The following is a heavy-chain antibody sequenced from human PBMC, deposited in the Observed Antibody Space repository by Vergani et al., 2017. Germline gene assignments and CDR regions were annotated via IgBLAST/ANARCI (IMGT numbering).Heavy chain of an antibody. CDR1: GYTFTGYY. CDR2: INPNSGGT. CDR3: ARDPYCSGGSCNDY. J-gene: IGHJ4*02. D-gene: IGHD2-15*01. V-gene: IGHV1-2*02. Sequence: QVQLVQSGAEVKKPGASVKVSCKASGYTFTGYYMHWVRQAPGQGLEWMGWINPNSGGTNYAQKFPGRVTITRDTSISTAYMELSRLRSDDTAVYYCARDPYCSGGSCNDYWGQGTLVTVSS.